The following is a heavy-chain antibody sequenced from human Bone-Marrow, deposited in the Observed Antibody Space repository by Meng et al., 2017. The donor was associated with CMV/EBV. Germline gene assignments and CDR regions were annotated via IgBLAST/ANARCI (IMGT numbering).Heavy chain of an antibody. D-gene: IGHD5-18*01. CDR3: ARGGPEYSYGYVDFDY. CDR1: SSSSGGYY. J-gene: IGHJ4*02. V-gene: IGHV4-31*02. CDR2: IYYSGST. Sequence: SSSSGGYYWSWIRQHPGKGLEWIGYIYYSGSTYYNPSLKSRVTISVDTSKNQFSLKLSSVTAADTAVYYCARGGPEYSYGYVDFDYWGQGTLVTVSS.